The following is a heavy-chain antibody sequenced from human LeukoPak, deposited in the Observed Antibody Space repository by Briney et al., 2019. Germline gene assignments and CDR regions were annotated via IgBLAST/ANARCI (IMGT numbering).Heavy chain of an antibody. V-gene: IGHV1-3*01. CDR3: ARASGLAVAGTGY. Sequence: ASVKVSCTASGYTFTTYTMHWVRQAPGQRLEWMGWINAGNGNTKYSQKFQGRITLTRDTSASTAYMELSSLRSEGTAVYYCARASGLAVAGTGYWGQGTLVTVSS. CDR2: INAGNGNT. D-gene: IGHD6-19*01. CDR1: GYTFTTYT. J-gene: IGHJ4*02.